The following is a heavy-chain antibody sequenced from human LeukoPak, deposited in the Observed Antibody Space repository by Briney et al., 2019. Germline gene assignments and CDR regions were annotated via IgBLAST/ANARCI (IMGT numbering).Heavy chain of an antibody. J-gene: IGHJ4*02. CDR3: AKDGCSGSSCQADY. CDR2: ISSDASNQ. D-gene: IGHD2-15*01. CDR1: GFTVSTNY. Sequence: GGSLRLSCAASGFTVSTNYMSWVRQAPGKGLEWVAVISSDASNQYYTDSVKGRFAISRDNSRNTLYLQMNSLRYEDTAVYYCAKDGCSGSSCQADYWGQGTLVTVSS. V-gene: IGHV3-30*18.